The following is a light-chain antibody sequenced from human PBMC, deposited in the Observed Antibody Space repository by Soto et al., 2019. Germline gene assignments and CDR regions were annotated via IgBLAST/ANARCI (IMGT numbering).Light chain of an antibody. CDR3: QQHGSSPPWT. CDR1: QSVSSNY. Sequence: DSERTQSPATLSLSEGERVTLSCRASQSVSSNYLCWYQQKPRQAPRILIYGASTRASGIPDWFSGSGSGPDFTLTSSSLLPEESVVYYCQQHGSSPPWTFGQGTKVDIK. J-gene: IGKJ1*01. CDR2: GAS. V-gene: IGKV3-20*01.